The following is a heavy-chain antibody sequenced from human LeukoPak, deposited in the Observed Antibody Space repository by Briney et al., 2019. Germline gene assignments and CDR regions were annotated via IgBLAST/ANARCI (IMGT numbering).Heavy chain of an antibody. V-gene: IGHV1-69*01. CDR3: ARGGPYSGSYSDYYYGMDV. D-gene: IGHD1-26*01. CDR2: IIPIFGTA. Sequence: SVKVSCKASGGTFSSYAISWVRQAPGQGLEWMGGIIPIFGTANYAQKFQGRVTITADESTSTAYMELSSLRSEDTAVYYCARGGPYSGSYSDYYYGMDVWGQGTTVTVSS. J-gene: IGHJ6*02. CDR1: GGTFSSYA.